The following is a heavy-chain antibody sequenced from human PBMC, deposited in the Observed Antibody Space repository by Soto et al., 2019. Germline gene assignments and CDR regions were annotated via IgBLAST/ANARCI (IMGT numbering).Heavy chain of an antibody. Sequence: QVQLVQSGAEVKKPGASVKVSCKASGYTFTSYGISWVRQAPGQGLEWMGWISAYNGNTNYAQKLQGRVTMTTDTSTSTAYMELRSLRSDDTAVYYCARLEDIVVVVAATNDAFDIWGQGTMVTVPS. V-gene: IGHV1-18*01. CDR3: ARLEDIVVVVAATNDAFDI. J-gene: IGHJ3*02. CDR1: GYTFTSYG. CDR2: ISAYNGNT. D-gene: IGHD2-15*01.